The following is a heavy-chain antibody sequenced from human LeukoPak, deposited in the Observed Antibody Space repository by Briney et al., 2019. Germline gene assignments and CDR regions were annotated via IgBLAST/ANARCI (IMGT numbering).Heavy chain of an antibody. CDR3: AKDGYSSSWYVYYYMDV. D-gene: IGHD6-13*01. J-gene: IGHJ6*03. Sequence: GGSLRLSCAASGFTFSSYGMHWVRQAPGKGLEWVTVTSYDGTNKYYADSVKGRFTISRDNSKNTLYLQMNSLRAEDTAVYYCAKDGYSSSWYVYYYMDVWGKGTTVTVSS. CDR2: TSYDGTNK. V-gene: IGHV3-30*18. CDR1: GFTFSSYG.